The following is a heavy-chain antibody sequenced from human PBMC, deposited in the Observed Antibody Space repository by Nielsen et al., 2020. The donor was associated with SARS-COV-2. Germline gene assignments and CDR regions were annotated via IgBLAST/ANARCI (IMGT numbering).Heavy chain of an antibody. CDR3: VRKGECVTMIVVEIDY. CDR1: GFTFSSYS. D-gene: IGHD3-22*01. CDR2: ISSSSSYI. Sequence: GGSLRLSCAASGFTFSSYSMNWVRQAPGKGLEWVSSISSSSSYIYYADSVKGRFTVSRDNAKNSLYLQMNSLRAEDTAVYYCVRKGECVTMIVVEIDYWGQGTLVTVSS. J-gene: IGHJ4*02. V-gene: IGHV3-21*01.